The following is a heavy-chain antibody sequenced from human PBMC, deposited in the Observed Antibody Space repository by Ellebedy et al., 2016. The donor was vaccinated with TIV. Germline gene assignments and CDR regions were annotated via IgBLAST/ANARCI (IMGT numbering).Heavy chain of an antibody. CDR3: ARADGMAPYYYYYMDV. Sequence: PGGSLRLSCAVSGFSISNYWMSWVRQAPGKGLEWVANIKQDGSEKYYVDSVKGRFTISRDNAKNSLYLQMNSLRAEDTAVYYCARADGMAPYYYYYMDVWGKGTTVTVSS. V-gene: IGHV3-7*01. CDR2: IKQDGSEK. J-gene: IGHJ6*03. CDR1: GFSISNYW. D-gene: IGHD5-24*01.